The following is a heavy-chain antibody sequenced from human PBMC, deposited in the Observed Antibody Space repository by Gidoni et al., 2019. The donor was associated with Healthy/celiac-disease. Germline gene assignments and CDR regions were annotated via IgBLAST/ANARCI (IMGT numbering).Heavy chain of an antibody. Sequence: QLQLQESGPGLVKPSETLSLTCTVSGGSISSSSYYWGWIRQPPGKGLEWIGSIYYSWSTYYNPSLKSRVTISVDTSKNQFSLKLSSVTAADTAVYYCARPGGIAVAGTELWGQGTLVTVSS. D-gene: IGHD6-19*01. CDR2: IYYSWST. J-gene: IGHJ4*02. CDR1: GGSISSSSYY. CDR3: ARPGGIAVAGTEL. V-gene: IGHV4-39*01.